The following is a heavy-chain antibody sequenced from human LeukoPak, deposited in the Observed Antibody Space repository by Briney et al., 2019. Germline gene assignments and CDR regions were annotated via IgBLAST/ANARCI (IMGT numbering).Heavy chain of an antibody. CDR2: IYHSGST. CDR1: GYSISSGYY. CDR3: ARGSSGAGIDY. V-gene: IGHV4-38-2*01. J-gene: IGHJ4*02. D-gene: IGHD6-13*01. Sequence: SENLSLTCAVSGYSISSGYYWGWIRQSPGKGLEWIGSIYHSGSTYYNPSLKSRVTISVDTSKNQFSLKLSSVTAADTAVYYCARGSSGAGIDYWGQGTLVTVSS.